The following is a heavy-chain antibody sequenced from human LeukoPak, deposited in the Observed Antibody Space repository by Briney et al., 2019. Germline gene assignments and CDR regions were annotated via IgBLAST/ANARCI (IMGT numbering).Heavy chain of an antibody. CDR1: GGSISGYY. CDR3: ARVGYYYDSSGYDYFDY. J-gene: IGHJ4*02. CDR2: IYYSGST. D-gene: IGHD3-22*01. V-gene: IGHV4-59*01. Sequence: SETLSLTCTVSGGSISGYYWSWIRQPPGKGLEWIGYIYYSGSTNYNPSLKSRVTISVDTSKNQFSVKLTSVTAADTAVYYCARVGYYYDSSGYDYFDYWGQGTLVTVSS.